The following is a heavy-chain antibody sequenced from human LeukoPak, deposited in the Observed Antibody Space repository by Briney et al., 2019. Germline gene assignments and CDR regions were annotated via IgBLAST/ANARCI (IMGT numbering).Heavy chain of an antibody. CDR2: ISSSSDTI. Sequence: GGSLRLSCAASGFTFSSYSMNWVRQAPGKGLELVSYISSSSDTIYYADSVRGRFTMSRDNAKNSLYLQMNSLRDGDTAVYYCARYCSGGSCYADYWGQGTLVTVSS. CDR3: ARYCSGGSCYADY. D-gene: IGHD2-15*01. CDR1: GFTFSSYS. V-gene: IGHV3-48*02. J-gene: IGHJ4*02.